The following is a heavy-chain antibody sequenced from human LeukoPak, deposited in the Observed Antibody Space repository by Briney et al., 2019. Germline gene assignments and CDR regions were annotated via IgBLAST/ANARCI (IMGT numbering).Heavy chain of an antibody. CDR2: IYQSGSGSS. V-gene: IGHV4-39*01. D-gene: IGHD3-3*01. CDR1: GGSIISSNYY. Sequence: PSETLSLTCSVFGGSIISSNYYWGWILQPTVKGREWIGSIYQSGSGSSYYNPTLRSRVTISGDTSKNQFFLRLSSVTAADTAVYYCASALRFLPYRRFDYWGQGTLVTVPS. CDR3: ASALRFLPYRRFDY. J-gene: IGHJ4*02.